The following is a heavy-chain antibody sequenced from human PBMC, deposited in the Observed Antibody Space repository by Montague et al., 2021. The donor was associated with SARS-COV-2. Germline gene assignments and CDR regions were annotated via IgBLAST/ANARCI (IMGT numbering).Heavy chain of an antibody. J-gene: IGHJ4*02. CDR1: GGSISGYY. V-gene: IGHV4-59*01. Sequence: SETRSLTCTVSGGSISGYYWSWIRQPPGKGLEWIGYIYYSGSTNYNPSLKSRVTISVDTSKNQFSLKLSSVTAADTAVYYCARGMHYYDSSGYYFDYWGQGTLVTVSS. CDR2: IYYSGST. D-gene: IGHD3-22*01. CDR3: ARGMHYYDSSGYYFDY.